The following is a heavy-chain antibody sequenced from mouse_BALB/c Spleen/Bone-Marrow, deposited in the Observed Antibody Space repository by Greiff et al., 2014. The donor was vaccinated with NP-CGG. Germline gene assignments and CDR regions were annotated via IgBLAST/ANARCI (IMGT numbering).Heavy chain of an antibody. J-gene: IGHJ1*01. D-gene: IGHD1-2*01. CDR2: IDPYDSET. Sequence: VQLQESGAELVRPGASVQLSCKASGYTFTSYWMSWVKQRPVQGLEWIGRIDPYDSETDYNQKFKDKAILTVDKSSSTAYMQLSSLTSEYSAVYYCARWDHFHWFFDVWGAGTTVTVSS. CDR1: GYTFTSYW. V-gene: IGHV1-74*04. CDR3: ARWDHFHWFFDV.